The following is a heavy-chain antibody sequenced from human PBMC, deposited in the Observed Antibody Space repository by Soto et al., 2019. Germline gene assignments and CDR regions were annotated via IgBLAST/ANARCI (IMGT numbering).Heavy chain of an antibody. J-gene: IGHJ6*03. D-gene: IGHD2-2*01. CDR1: GFTFGDYA. CDR3: TRTYIVVAPAESLYYMDV. CDR2: IRSKAYGGTT. V-gene: IGHV3-49*03. Sequence: GGSLRLSCTASGFTFGDYAMSWFRQAPGKGLEWVGFIRSKAYGGTTEYAASVKGRFTISRDDSKSIAYLQMNSLKTEDTAVYYCTRTYIVVAPAESLYYMDVWGKGTTVTVSS.